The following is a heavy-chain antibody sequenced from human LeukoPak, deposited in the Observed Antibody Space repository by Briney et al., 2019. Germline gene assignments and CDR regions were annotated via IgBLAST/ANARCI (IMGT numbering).Heavy chain of an antibody. Sequence: GGSLRLSCAASGFTFSSYWMSWVRQAPGKGLEWVANIKRDESEKYYVDSVKGRFTVSRDNAKNSLYLQMNSLRAEDTAVYYCARALLYSGSPGSNYYYYMDVWGKGTTVTVSS. CDR2: IKRDESEK. D-gene: IGHD1-26*01. CDR1: GFTFSSYW. J-gene: IGHJ6*03. CDR3: ARALLYSGSPGSNYYYYMDV. V-gene: IGHV3-7*01.